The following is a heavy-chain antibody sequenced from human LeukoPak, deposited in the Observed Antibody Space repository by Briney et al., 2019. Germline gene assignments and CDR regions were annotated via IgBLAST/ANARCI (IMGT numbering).Heavy chain of an antibody. J-gene: IGHJ1*01. D-gene: IGHD2-2*01. CDR1: GFTFSDHY. CDR2: TRNKANSYTT. V-gene: IGHV3-72*01. Sequence: GGSLRLSCAASGFTFSDHYMDWVRQAPGKGLEWVGRTRNKANSYTTECAASVKGRFTISRDDSKNSLYLQMNSLKTEDTAVYYCARPGSSTSRRPLEYFQHWGQGTLVTVSS. CDR3: ARPGSSTSRRPLEYFQH.